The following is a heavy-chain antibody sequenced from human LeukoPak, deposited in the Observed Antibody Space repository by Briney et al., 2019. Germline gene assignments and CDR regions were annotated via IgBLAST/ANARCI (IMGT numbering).Heavy chain of an antibody. Sequence: GASVKVSCKASGYTFTSYDINWVRQATGQGLEWMGWMNPNSSNTGYAQKFQGRVTMTRYTSISTAYLELSSLRSEDTAVHYCAREACSGGSCSNWYFDLWGRGTLVTVSS. D-gene: IGHD2-15*01. V-gene: IGHV1-8*01. J-gene: IGHJ2*01. CDR2: MNPNSSNT. CDR1: GYTFTSYD. CDR3: AREACSGGSCSNWYFDL.